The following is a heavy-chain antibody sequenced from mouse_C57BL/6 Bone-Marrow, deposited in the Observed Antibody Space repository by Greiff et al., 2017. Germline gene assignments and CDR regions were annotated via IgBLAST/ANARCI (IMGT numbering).Heavy chain of an antibody. D-gene: IGHD1-1*01. CDR3: TRGAYYGSFYYYAMDY. Sequence: EVKVVESGEGLVKPGGFLKLSCAASGFTFSSYAMSWVRQTPEKRLEWVAYISSGGDYIYYADTVKGRFTISRDNARNTLYLQMSSLKSEDTAMYYCTRGAYYGSFYYYAMDYWGQGTSVTVSS. CDR1: GFTFSSYA. J-gene: IGHJ4*01. V-gene: IGHV5-9-1*02. CDR2: ISSGGDYI.